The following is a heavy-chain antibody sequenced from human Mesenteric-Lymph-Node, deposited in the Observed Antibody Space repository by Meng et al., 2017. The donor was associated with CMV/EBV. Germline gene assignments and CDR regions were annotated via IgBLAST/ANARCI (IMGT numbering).Heavy chain of an antibody. D-gene: IGHD2-2*01. J-gene: IGHJ5*02. Sequence: GESLKISCAASGFTFSNYAMTWVRQAPGKGLEWVSGISYSGGSTYYADSVKGRFTISRDNSKNTLYLQMNSLRAEDTAVYYCAKDHCSSTTCSMYMASVNWFDPWGQGTLVTVSS. V-gene: IGHV3-23*01. CDR1: GFTFSNYA. CDR2: ISYSGGST. CDR3: AKDHCSSTTCSMYMASVNWFDP.